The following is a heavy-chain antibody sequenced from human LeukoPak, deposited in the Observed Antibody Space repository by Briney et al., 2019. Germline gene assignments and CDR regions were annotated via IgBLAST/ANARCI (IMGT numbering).Heavy chain of an antibody. D-gene: IGHD3-22*01. V-gene: IGHV1-8*03. CDR3: ARVFDDSSGYYYDYFDY. CDR2: MNPNSGNT. CDR1: GYTFTSYD. Sequence: ASVKVSCKAFGYTFTSYDSNWVRQATGQGLEWMGWMNPNSGNTGYAQKFQGRVTITRNTSISTAYMELSSLRSVDTAVYYCARVFDDSSGYYYDYFDYWGQGTLVTVSS. J-gene: IGHJ4*02.